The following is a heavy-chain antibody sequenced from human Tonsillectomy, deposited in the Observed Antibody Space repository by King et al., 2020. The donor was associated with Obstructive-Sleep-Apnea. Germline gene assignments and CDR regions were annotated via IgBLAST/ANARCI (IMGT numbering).Heavy chain of an antibody. CDR3: ASRTGSTWGFFDY. V-gene: IGHV1-46*03. CDR2: INPTGGIT. D-gene: IGHD6-13*01. Sequence: QLVQSGAEVKKPGASVKVSWKATGYTITSYYMHWVRHAPGQGLDWWGRINPTGGITSYAQKVQGRFTMTRDTSTSTVYMELSSLRSEDTAMYYCASRTGSTWGFFDYWGQGTLVTVSS. CDR1: GYTITSYY. J-gene: IGHJ4*02.